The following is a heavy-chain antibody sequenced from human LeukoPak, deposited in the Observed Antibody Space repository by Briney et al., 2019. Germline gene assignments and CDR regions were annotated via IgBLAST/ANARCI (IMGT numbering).Heavy chain of an antibody. CDR3: ARAVVRGVILWDYYYYYMDV. Sequence: SETLSLTCAVYGGSFSSYYWCWIRQPPGKGLEWIGEINHSESTNYNQSLKSRVTISVDTSKNQFYLKLSSMSAADTAVYYCARAVVRGVILWDYYYYYMDVWGKGTTVTISS. CDR2: INHSEST. CDR1: GGSFSSYY. J-gene: IGHJ6*03. V-gene: IGHV4-34*01. D-gene: IGHD3-10*01.